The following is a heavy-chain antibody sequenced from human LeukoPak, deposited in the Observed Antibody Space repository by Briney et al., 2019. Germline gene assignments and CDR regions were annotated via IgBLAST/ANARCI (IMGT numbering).Heavy chain of an antibody. CDR3: SRGGGTSPYCGGDCYHDY. Sequence: GASVKGSCKASGYILTSNGVTWVRQAPGQGLEWMGWISGYNGNRKYAQRFQGRVTMTTDTSTGTAYMELRSLSSDDTAVYYCSRGGGTSPYCGGDCYHDYWGQGTLVTVSS. CDR1: GYILTSNG. V-gene: IGHV1-18*01. J-gene: IGHJ4*02. CDR2: ISGYNGNR. D-gene: IGHD2-21*02.